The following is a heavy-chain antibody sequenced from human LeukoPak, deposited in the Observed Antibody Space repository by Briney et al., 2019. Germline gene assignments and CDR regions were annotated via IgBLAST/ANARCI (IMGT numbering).Heavy chain of an antibody. CDR2: INPNSGGT. J-gene: IGHJ5*02. CDR1: GYTFTVYY. CDR3: ARVKRGLRFDH. V-gene: IGHV1-2*02. Sequence: ASVTVSFTASGYTFTVYYTHWVRQAPGQGMEWMGWINPNSGGTNYAQKFQGRVTMTRDTSISTAYMELSRLRADDTAVYYCARVKRGLRFDHWGQGTLVTVSS.